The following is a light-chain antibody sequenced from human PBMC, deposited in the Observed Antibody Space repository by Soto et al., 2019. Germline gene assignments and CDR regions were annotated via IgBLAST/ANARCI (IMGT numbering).Light chain of an antibody. CDR1: RSDVGGYDY. V-gene: IGLV2-11*01. J-gene: IGLJ1*01. CDR3: CSFAGRYSYV. Sequence: QSALTQPRSVSGSPGQSVTISCTGTRSDVGGYDYVSWFQQHPDKAPKVIIYDVSKRPSGVPDRFSGSKSGNTASLTISGLRPEDEADYYCCSFAGRYSYVFGTGTKLTVL. CDR2: DVS.